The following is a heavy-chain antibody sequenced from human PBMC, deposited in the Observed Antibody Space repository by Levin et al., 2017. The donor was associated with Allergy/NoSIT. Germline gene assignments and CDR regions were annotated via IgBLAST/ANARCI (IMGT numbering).Heavy chain of an antibody. CDR2: ISWNGGSI. J-gene: IGHJ4*02. Sequence: SLKISCAASGFTFDDYALHWVRQAPGKGLEWVSGISWNGGSISYADSVKGRFTIFRDNANNSLSLPMNSLRVEDTALYYCAKMDCSSINCYPDYWGQGILVTVSS. V-gene: IGHV3-9*01. CDR1: GFTFDDYA. D-gene: IGHD2-2*01. CDR3: AKMDCSSINCYPDY.